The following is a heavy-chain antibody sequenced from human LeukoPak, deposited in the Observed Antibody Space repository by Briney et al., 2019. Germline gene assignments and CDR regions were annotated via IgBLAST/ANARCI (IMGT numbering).Heavy chain of an antibody. V-gene: IGHV4-59*01. D-gene: IGHD3-10*01. Sequence: PSETLSLTCTVPGGSISLYYWSWIRQPSGKGLEWIGYFYDTRSPKYNPSLERRVTISVDMSRNQFSLNLTSVTAADTAVYYCARGRGSLTYWGQGTLATVSS. CDR2: FYDTRSP. CDR1: GGSISLYY. J-gene: IGHJ4*02. CDR3: ARGRGSLTY.